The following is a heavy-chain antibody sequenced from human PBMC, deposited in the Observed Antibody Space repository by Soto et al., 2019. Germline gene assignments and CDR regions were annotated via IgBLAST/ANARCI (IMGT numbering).Heavy chain of an antibody. Sequence: QVQLVQSGAEVKKPGASVRVSCKASGYTFTGYYMHWVRQAPGQGLEWMGWINPNSGGTNYAQKFQGRVTMTRDTSISTAYMELSRLRSDDTAVYYCARAHYDYVWGSYRYTNYFEYWGQGTLVTVSS. D-gene: IGHD3-16*02. CDR2: INPNSGGT. CDR3: ARAHYDYVWGSYRYTNYFEY. CDR1: GYTFTGYY. V-gene: IGHV1-2*02. J-gene: IGHJ4*02.